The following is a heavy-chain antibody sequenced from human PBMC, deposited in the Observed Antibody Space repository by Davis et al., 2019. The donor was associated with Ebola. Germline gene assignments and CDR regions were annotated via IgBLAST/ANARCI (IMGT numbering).Heavy chain of an antibody. CDR1: GYTFTSYD. CDR3: ASYYGSGSYQYYYYGMDV. J-gene: IGHJ6*02. D-gene: IGHD3-10*01. Sequence: ASVKVSCKASGYTFTSYDINWVRQATGQGLEWMGWMNPNSGNTGYAQKFQGRVTMTRNTSISTAYMELSSLRSEDTAVYYCASYYGSGSYQYYYYGMDVWGQGTTVTVSS. V-gene: IGHV1-8*01. CDR2: MNPNSGNT.